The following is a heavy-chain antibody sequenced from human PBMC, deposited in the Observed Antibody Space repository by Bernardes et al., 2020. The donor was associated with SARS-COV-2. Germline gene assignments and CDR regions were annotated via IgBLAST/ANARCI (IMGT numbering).Heavy chain of an antibody. V-gene: IGHV4-34*01. D-gene: IGHD3-16*02. CDR1: GGSFSGYY. CDR3: ARWRYDYVWGSYRSQYYYYYGMDV. CDR2: INHSGST. J-gene: IGHJ6*02. Sequence: SETLSLTCAVYGGSFSGYYWSWIRQPPGKGLEWIGEINHSGSTNYNPSLKSRVTISVDTSKNQFSLKLSSVTAADTAVYYCARWRYDYVWGSYRSQYYYYYGMDVWGQGTTVTVSS.